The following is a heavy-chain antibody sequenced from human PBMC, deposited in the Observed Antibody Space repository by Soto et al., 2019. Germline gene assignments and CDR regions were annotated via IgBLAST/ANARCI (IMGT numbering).Heavy chain of an antibody. CDR3: ARDRTMVRGGTGYYGMDV. V-gene: IGHV3-21*01. CDR2: ISSSSSYI. J-gene: IGHJ6*02. Sequence: EVQLVESGGGLVNPGGSLRLSCAASGFTFSSYSMNWVRQAPGKGLEWVSSISSSSSYIYYADSVKGRFTISRDNAKNSLYLQMNSLRAEDTAVYYCARDRTMVRGGTGYYGMDVWGQGTTVTVSS. CDR1: GFTFSSYS. D-gene: IGHD3-10*01.